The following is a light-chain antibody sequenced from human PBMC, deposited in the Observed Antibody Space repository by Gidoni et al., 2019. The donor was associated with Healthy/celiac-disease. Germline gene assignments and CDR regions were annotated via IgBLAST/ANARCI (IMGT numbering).Light chain of an antibody. V-gene: IGKV3-11*01. CDR2: DAS. Sequence: IVLTQTPVTLSLSPGERATRSCRASQSVSSYLAWYQQKPGQAPRLLIYDASNRATGNPARFSGRGSGTGFTLTISSLEPEDFAVYYCQQRSNWPLTFXGXTKVEIK. CDR3: QQRSNWPLT. J-gene: IGKJ4*01. CDR1: QSVSSY.